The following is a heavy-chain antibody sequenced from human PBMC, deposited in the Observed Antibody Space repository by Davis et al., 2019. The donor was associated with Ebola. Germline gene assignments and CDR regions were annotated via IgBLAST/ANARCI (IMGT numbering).Heavy chain of an antibody. Sequence: GESLKISCAASGFTFSSYWMSWVRQAPGKGLEWVANIKQDGSEKYYVVSVKGRFTISRDNAKNSLYLQMNSLRAEDTAVYYCARMRWLQSNWFDPWGQGTLVTVSS. J-gene: IGHJ5*02. V-gene: IGHV3-7*03. CDR1: GFTFSSYW. CDR3: ARMRWLQSNWFDP. D-gene: IGHD5-24*01. CDR2: IKQDGSEK.